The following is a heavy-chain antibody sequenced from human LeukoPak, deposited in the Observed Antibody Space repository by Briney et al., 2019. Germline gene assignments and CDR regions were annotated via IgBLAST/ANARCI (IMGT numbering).Heavy chain of an antibody. CDR2: ISGSGGRT. J-gene: IGHJ5*02. D-gene: IGHD3-22*01. CDR1: GFTFSNAW. Sequence: PGGSLRLSCVASGFTFSNAWMSWVRQAPGKGLEWVSVISGSGGRTYYADSVKGRFTLSRDNSNNTLSLEMSSLRAEDTAVYYCAREGTYYDSSGYYVSWGQGTLVTVSS. V-gene: IGHV3-23*01. CDR3: AREGTYYDSSGYYVS.